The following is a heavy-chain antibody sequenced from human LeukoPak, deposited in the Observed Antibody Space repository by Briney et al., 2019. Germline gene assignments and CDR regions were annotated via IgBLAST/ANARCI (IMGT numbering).Heavy chain of an antibody. CDR1: GFTVSRNY. J-gene: IGHJ6*03. Sequence: GGSLRLSCAAYGFTVSRNYMSWVSQAPGKGMEWVSVIYRGGSTYYEESVKGGFTISRDNSKKKLYLQMNSLRAEDTAVYYCARGAGSYEYYMDVWGKGTTVTVSS. CDR3: ARGAGSYEYYMDV. V-gene: IGHV3-53*01. CDR2: IYRGGST. D-gene: IGHD3-10*01.